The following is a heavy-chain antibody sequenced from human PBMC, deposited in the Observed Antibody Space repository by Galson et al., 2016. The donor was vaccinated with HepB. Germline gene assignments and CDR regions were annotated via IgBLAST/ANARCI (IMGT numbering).Heavy chain of an antibody. CDR3: AKDQTAFTTVTTFDY. V-gene: IGHV3-23*01. D-gene: IGHD4-17*01. Sequence: LRLSCAASGFTFSSYAMSWVRQAPGKGLEWVSVISGSGGSTYYADSVKGRFTISRDNSKNTLYLHMHSLRAEDTAGYYCAKDQTAFTTVTTFDYWGQGTLVTVSS. J-gene: IGHJ4*02. CDR1: GFTFSSYA. CDR2: ISGSGGST.